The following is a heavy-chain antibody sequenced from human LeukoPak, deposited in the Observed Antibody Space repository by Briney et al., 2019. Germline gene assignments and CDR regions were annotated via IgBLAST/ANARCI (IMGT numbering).Heavy chain of an antibody. J-gene: IGHJ4*02. CDR3: ARGRSKYSSSWSYYFDY. V-gene: IGHV4-34*01. CDR2: INHSGST. Sequence: SETLSLTCAVYGGSFSGYYWSWIRQPPGKGLEWIGEINHSGSTNYNPSLKSRVTISVDTSKNQFSLKPSSVTAADTAVYYCARGRSKYSSSWSYYFDYWGQGTLVTVSS. CDR1: GGSFSGYY. D-gene: IGHD6-13*01.